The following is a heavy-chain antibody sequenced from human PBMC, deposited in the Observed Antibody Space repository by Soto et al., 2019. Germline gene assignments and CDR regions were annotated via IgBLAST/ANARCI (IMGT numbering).Heavy chain of an antibody. V-gene: IGHV3-30*03. CDR3: AAETKSYFYGMDV. CDR2: ISYDGSNK. Sequence: GGSLRLSCAASVLTFSSSAMHWVRQVPGKGLEWVALISYDGSNKYYVDSVKGRFTISRDNSKNTLDLQMNSLREEDTAVYYCAAETKSYFYGMDVWGQGTTVTVSS. CDR1: VLTFSSSA. J-gene: IGHJ6*02.